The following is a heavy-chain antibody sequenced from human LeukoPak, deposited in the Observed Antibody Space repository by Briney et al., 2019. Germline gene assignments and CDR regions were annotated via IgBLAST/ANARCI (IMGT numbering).Heavy chain of an antibody. J-gene: IGHJ3*02. CDR1: GGSISSYY. Sequence: SGTLSLTCTVSGGSISSYYWSWIREPPGKGLGWIGYIYHGESTDYNPSLKSRVTMSVDSSKNQFSLNLTSVTAADTAVYYCARLLRWYGACDIWGQGTMVTVSS. CDR2: IYHGEST. V-gene: IGHV4-59*01. CDR3: ARLLRWYGACDI. D-gene: IGHD4-23*01.